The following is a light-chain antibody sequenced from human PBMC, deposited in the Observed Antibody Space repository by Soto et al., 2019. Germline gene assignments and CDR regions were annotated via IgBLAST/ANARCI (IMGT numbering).Light chain of an antibody. V-gene: IGKV1-12*01. CDR3: EEANSYRLFT. CDR2: AAS. Sequence: DIQMTQSPSSVSASVGDRVTITCRASQGISSWLAWYQQKPRKAPKLLIYAASSLQIGVPSRFSGSGSGTDFTLTISSPQLEDFATYYYEEANSYRLFTFGPGTKVDIK. J-gene: IGKJ3*01. CDR1: QGISSW.